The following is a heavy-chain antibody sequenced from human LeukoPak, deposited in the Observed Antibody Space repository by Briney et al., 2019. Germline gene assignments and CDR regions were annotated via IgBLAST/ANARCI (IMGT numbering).Heavy chain of an antibody. V-gene: IGHV1-8*01. J-gene: IGHJ6*02. Sequence: GASVKVSCKASGYTFTSYDINWVRQATGQGLEWMGWMNPNSGNTGYAQKFQGRVTMTRNTSIGTAYMELSSLRSEDTAVYYCARGAMIVPRHYYYGMDVWGQGTTVTVSS. D-gene: IGHD3-22*01. CDR3: ARGAMIVPRHYYYGMDV. CDR2: MNPNSGNT. CDR1: GYTFTSYD.